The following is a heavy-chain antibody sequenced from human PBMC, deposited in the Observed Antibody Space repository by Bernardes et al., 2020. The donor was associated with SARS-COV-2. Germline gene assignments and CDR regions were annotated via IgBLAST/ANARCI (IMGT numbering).Heavy chain of an antibody. D-gene: IGHD3-10*01. CDR2: IDPSDSYI. CDR3: ARLGGSGSYDGFDL. J-gene: IGHJ3*01. CDR1: GYSFTNYW. V-gene: IGHV5-10-1*01. Sequence: GGSLMISCKGSGYSFTNYWISWVRQMPGTGLEWMGKIDPSDSYINDSPSFQGHVSMSVDTSISTAYLQWSSLKASDTAMYYCARLGGSGSYDGFDLWGQGTLVTVSS.